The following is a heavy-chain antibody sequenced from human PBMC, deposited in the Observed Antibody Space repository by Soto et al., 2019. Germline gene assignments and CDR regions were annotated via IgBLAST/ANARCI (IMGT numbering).Heavy chain of an antibody. J-gene: IGHJ5*02. Sequence: SSETLSLTCTVSGGSISSYYWSWIRQPPGKGLEWIGYIYYSGSTNYNPSLKSRVTISVDTSKNQFSLKLSSVTAADTAVYYCARTSITMVRGVWWFDPWGQGTLVTVSS. V-gene: IGHV4-59*01. CDR2: IYYSGST. CDR3: ARTSITMVRGVWWFDP. CDR1: GGSISSYY. D-gene: IGHD3-10*01.